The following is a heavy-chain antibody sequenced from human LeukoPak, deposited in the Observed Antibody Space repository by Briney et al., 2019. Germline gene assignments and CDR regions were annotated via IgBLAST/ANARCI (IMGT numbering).Heavy chain of an antibody. CDR2: IYPGDSDT. Sequence: LGESLQISCQGSGYTFTSYWIGWVRQVPGKGLEWMGIIYPGDSDTRYSPSFQGQVTISADKSISTAYLQWSSLKASDTAMYYCARLEWELLAYYYYMDVWGKGTTVTVSS. D-gene: IGHD1-26*01. V-gene: IGHV5-51*01. CDR1: GYTFTSYW. CDR3: ARLEWELLAYYYYMDV. J-gene: IGHJ6*03.